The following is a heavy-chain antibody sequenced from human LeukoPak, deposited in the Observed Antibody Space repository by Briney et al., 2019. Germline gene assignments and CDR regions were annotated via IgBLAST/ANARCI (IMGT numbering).Heavy chain of an antibody. CDR2: INPNSGGT. CDR1: GYTFTGYC. J-gene: IGHJ4*02. V-gene: IGHV1-2*02. CDR3: ARGKYSGSYYRYYFDY. Sequence: GASVKVSCKASGYTFTGYCMHWVRQAPGQGLEWMGWINPNSGGTNYAQKFQGRVTMTRDTSISTAYMELSRLRSDDTAVYYCARGKYSGSYYRYYFDYWGQGTLVTVSS. D-gene: IGHD1-26*01.